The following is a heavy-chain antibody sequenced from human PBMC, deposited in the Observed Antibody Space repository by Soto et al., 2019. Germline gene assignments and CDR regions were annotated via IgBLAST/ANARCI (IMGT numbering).Heavy chain of an antibody. V-gene: IGHV3-73*02. CDR2: IRSRANSYAT. J-gene: IGHJ5*02. D-gene: IGHD3-9*01. Sequence: EVQLEESGGGLVQPGGSLKLSCAASGFTFSGSAMHWVRQASEKGLEWVGRIRSRANSYATSYAASVKGRFTISRDDSKNTAYLQMNSLKAEDTAVYYCTRRDHDFLTGPISFDPWGQGTLVTVSS. CDR3: TRRDHDFLTGPISFDP. CDR1: GFTFSGSA.